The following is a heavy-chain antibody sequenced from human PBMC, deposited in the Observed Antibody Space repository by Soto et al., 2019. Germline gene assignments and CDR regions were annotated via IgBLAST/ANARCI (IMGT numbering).Heavy chain of an antibody. CDR1: GYTFTSNG. V-gene: IGHV1-18*01. D-gene: IGHD3-3*01. J-gene: IGHJ3*02. CDR2: ISTNNGNT. CDR3: ARDLLDFWSGYYGSGRAFDI. Sequence: AAVKVSCKASGYTFTSNGISWVRQAPGQGLEWMGWISTNNGNTNYAQKLQGRVTVTTDTSTSTAYMELRSLRSDDTAVYFCARDLLDFWSGYYGSGRAFDIWGQGTVVTVSS.